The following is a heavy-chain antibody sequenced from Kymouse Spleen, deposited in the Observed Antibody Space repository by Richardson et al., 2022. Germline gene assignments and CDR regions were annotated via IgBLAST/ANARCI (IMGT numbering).Heavy chain of an antibody. J-gene: IGHJ6*02. CDR3: TSYTISTISDYYYGMDV. CDR1: GFTFSGSA. D-gene: IGHD1-1*01,IGHD2-2*02,IGHD5-24*01. CDR2: IRSKANSYAT. V-gene: IGHV3-73*02. Sequence: EVQLVESGGGLVQPGGSLKLSCAASGFTFSGSAMHWVRQASGKGLEWVGRIRSKANSYATAYAASVKGRFTISRDDSKNTAYLQMNSLKTEDTAVYYCTSYTISTISDYYYGMDVWGQGTTVTVSS.